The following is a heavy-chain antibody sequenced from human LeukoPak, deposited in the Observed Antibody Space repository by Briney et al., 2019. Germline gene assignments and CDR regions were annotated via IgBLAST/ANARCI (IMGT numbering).Heavy chain of an antibody. CDR3: ARGKVVDQYYYYGMDV. Sequence: ASVKVSCKASGYIFYHYGLSWVRQAPGQGLEWMGWISAYNGNTNYAQKLQGRVTMTTDTSTSTAYMELRSLRSDDTAVYYCARGKVVDQYYYYGMDVWGQGTTVTVSS. V-gene: IGHV1-18*01. CDR2: ISAYNGNT. J-gene: IGHJ6*02. CDR1: GYIFYHYG. D-gene: IGHD2-15*01.